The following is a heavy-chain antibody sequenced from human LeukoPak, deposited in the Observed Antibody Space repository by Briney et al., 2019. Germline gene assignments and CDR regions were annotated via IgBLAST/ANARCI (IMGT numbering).Heavy chain of an antibody. Sequence: GASVKVSCKASGYTFTSYGISWVRQAPGQGLEWMGWINPNSGGTNYAQKFQGRVTMTRDTSISTAYMELSRLRSDDTAVYYCARDRRWLQLREDYFDYWGQGTLVTVSS. D-gene: IGHD5-24*01. CDR1: GYTFTSYG. CDR2: INPNSGGT. CDR3: ARDRRWLQLREDYFDY. J-gene: IGHJ4*02. V-gene: IGHV1-2*02.